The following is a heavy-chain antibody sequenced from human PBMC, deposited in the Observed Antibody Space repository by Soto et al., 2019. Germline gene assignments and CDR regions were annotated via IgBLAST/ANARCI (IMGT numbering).Heavy chain of an antibody. J-gene: IGHJ4*02. CDR3: SHRRGGYSWNDGYYDY. CDR1: GFSLSTSGVG. Sequence: SGPTLVNPTQTLTLTCTFSGFSLSTSGVGVGWIRQPPGKALEGLVLIYWDDDKRYSPSVRSSLTITKDTSKNQVVLTMTNMDPVDTATYYCSHRRGGYSWNDGYYDYWGQGTLVTVAS. V-gene: IGHV2-5*02. CDR2: IYWDDDK. D-gene: IGHD1-20*01.